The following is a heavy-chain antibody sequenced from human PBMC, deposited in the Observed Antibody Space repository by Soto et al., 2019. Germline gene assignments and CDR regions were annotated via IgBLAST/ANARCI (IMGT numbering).Heavy chain of an antibody. D-gene: IGHD3-10*01. J-gene: IGHJ4*02. CDR3: ARAYYGSVYDFDY. CDR1: GGSISSYY. CDR2: IYYSGST. V-gene: IGHV4-59*01. Sequence: SETLSLTCTVSGGSISSYYWSWIRQPPGKGLEWIGYIYYSGSTNYNPSLKSRVTISVDTSKNQFSLKLSSVTAADTAVYYCARAYYGSVYDFDYWGQGTLVTVSS.